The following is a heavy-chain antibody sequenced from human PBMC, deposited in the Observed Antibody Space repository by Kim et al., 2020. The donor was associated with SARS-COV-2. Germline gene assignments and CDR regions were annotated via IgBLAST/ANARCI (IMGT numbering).Heavy chain of an antibody. CDR1: GGSFSGYY. V-gene: IGHV4-34*01. Sequence: SETLSLTCAVYGGSFSGYYWSWIRQPPGKGLEWIGEINHSGSTNYNPSLKSRVTISVDTSKNQFSLKLSSVTAADTAVYYCARVPMDTAMATGSFDYWGQGTLVTVSS. CDR3: ARVPMDTAMATGSFDY. J-gene: IGHJ4*02. CDR2: INHSGST. D-gene: IGHD5-18*01.